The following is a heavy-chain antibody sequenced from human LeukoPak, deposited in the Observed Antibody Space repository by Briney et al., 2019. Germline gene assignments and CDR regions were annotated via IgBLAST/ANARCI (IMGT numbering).Heavy chain of an antibody. V-gene: IGHV1-69*04. D-gene: IGHD2-15*01. CDR3: ASESRDCSGGSCYSYYFDY. J-gene: IGHJ4*02. Sequence: SVKVSCKASGGTFSSYAISWVRQAPGQGLEWMGRIIPILGIPDYAQKFQGRVTITADKSTSTAYMELSSLRSEDTAVYYCASESRDCSGGSCYSYYFDYWGQGTLVTVSS. CDR1: GGTFSSYA. CDR2: IIPILGIP.